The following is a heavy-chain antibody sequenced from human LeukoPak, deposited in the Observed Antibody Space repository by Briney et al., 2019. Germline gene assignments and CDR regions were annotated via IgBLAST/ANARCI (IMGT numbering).Heavy chain of an antibody. CDR1: GYTFTSYG. CDR2: ISAYNGNT. Sequence: ASVKVSCKASGYTFTSYGISWVRQAPGQGLEWMGWISAYNGNTNYAQKLQGRVTMTTDTSTSTAYMELRSLRSDDTAVYYCARDNTRYYYDSSGYHFDYWGQGTLVTVSS. J-gene: IGHJ4*02. V-gene: IGHV1-18*01. D-gene: IGHD3-22*01. CDR3: ARDNTRYYYDSSGYHFDY.